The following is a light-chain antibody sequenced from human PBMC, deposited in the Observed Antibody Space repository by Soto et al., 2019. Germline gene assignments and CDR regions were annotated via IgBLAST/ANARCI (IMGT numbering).Light chain of an antibody. J-gene: IGKJ3*01. V-gene: IGKV3-15*01. CDR1: ESVHRN. Sequence: EMVMTQSPATLSVSPEERVTLSCRASESVHRNLAWYQQKPGQGPSLLIYYASTRATGVPDWFTGSGSGTEFTLTISSLQSEDFGVYHCQHYSNWPPTFGPGTKVEIK. CDR3: QHYSNWPPT. CDR2: YAS.